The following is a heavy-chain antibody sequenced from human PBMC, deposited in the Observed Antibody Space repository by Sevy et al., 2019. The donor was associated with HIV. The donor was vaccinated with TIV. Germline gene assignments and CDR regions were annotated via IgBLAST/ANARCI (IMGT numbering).Heavy chain of an antibody. CDR2: IYTSGST. J-gene: IGHJ4*02. Sequence: SDTLSLTCTVSGGSISSYYWSWIRQPAGKGLEWIGRIYTSGSTNYNPSLKSRVTMSVDTSKNQFSLKLSSVTAADTAVYYCARGPPEREITIFGVVIMEGYYFDYWGQGTLVTVSS. CDR3: ARGPPEREITIFGVVIMEGYYFDY. CDR1: GGSISSYY. V-gene: IGHV4-4*07. D-gene: IGHD3-3*01.